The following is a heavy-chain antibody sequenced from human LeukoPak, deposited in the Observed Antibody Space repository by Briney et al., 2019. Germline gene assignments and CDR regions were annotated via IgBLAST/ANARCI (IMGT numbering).Heavy chain of an antibody. J-gene: IGHJ3*02. CDR2: IYQRGST. V-gene: IGHV4-38-2*02. Sequence: SETLSLPXTVSGYSIGSGYYWGWIRAPPGKGLDRTGCIYQRGSTYCNQFLKKRVHISIHTSKNQFSLKLSSVTAADTAVYYCGCYCSITSCFASHAFDIWDQGTMVTVSS. CDR1: GYSIGSGYY. CDR3: GCYCSITSCFASHAFDI. D-gene: IGHD2-2*01.